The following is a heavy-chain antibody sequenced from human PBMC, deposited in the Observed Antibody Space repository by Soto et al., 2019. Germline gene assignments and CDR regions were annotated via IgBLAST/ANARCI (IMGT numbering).Heavy chain of an antibody. CDR2: IIPIFGTA. J-gene: IGHJ3*02. CDR3: ARPPRELATVGGFAFDI. V-gene: IGHV1-69*12. D-gene: IGHD4-4*01. Sequence: QVQLVQSGAEVKKPGSSVKVSCKASGGTFSSYAISWVRQAPGQGLEWMGGIIPIFGTANYAQKFQGRVTITADDATSTANMELWSLGSEETALYYCARPPRELATVGGFAFDIWGQGTMFTVSS. CDR1: GGTFSSYA.